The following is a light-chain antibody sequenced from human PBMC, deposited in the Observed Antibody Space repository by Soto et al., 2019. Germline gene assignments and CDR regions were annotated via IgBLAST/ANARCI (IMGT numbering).Light chain of an antibody. J-gene: IGKJ4*01. V-gene: IGKV3-15*01. CDR3: QQYWTWPRT. CDR1: QGVGST. Sequence: ELVLTQSPATLSVSPGERATLSCRASQGVGSTLAWYQQEPGRAPRLLIYDASTRASGIPARFSGAGSGTEFTLTISGLQSDDFAVYYCQQYWTWPRTFGGGTRVEI. CDR2: DAS.